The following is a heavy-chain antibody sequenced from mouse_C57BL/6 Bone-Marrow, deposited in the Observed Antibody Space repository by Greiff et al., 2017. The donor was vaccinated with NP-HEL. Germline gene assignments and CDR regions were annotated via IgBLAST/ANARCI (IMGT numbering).Heavy chain of an antibody. CDR3: TADYDYLYCY. D-gene: IGHD2-4*01. V-gene: IGHV14-4*01. CDR2: IDPENGDT. CDR1: GFNIKDDY. Sequence: VQLQQSGAELVRPGASVKLSCTASGFNIKDDYMHWVKQRTEQGLEWIGWIDPENGDTKYASKFQGKATITADTSSNTAYLQLSSLTSEDTAVYYCTADYDYLYCYWGKRTTLTV. J-gene: IGHJ2*01.